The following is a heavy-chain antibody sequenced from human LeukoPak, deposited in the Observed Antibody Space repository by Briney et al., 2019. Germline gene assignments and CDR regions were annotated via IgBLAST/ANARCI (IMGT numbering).Heavy chain of an antibody. CDR3: ARGWNPFDY. J-gene: IGHJ4*02. D-gene: IGHD1-1*01. V-gene: IGHV4-59*12. CDR2: IYYSGST. CDR1: GGSISSYY. Sequence: PSETLSLTCTVSGGSISSYYWSWIRQPPGKGLEWMGYIYYSGSTNYNPSLKSRATISVDTSKSQISLNLSSVTAADTAVYYCARGWNPFDYWGQGTQVTVSS.